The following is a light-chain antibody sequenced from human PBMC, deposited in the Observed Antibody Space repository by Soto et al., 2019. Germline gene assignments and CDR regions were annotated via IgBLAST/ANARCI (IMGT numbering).Light chain of an antibody. CDR1: QDISNY. CDR2: DAS. CDR3: QQYDNLPF. Sequence: IQMTQSPSTLSASVGDRVTITCQASQDISNYLNWYQQKPGKAPKLPIYDASNLETGVPSRFSGSGSGTDFTFTISSLQPEDIATYYCQQYDNLPFFGGGTKVDIK. V-gene: IGKV1-33*01. J-gene: IGKJ4*01.